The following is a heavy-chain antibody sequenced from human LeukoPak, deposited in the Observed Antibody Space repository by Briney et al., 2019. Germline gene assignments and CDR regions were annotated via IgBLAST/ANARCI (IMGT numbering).Heavy chain of an antibody. CDR1: GGSISSSSYY. V-gene: IGHV4-39*01. Sequence: SETLSLTCTVSGGSISSSSYYWGWIRQPPGEGLEWIGSIYYSGSTYYNPSLKSRVTISVDTSKNQFSLKLSSVTAADTAVYYCARHSSGWTTPGAFDIWGQGTMVTVSS. CDR2: IYYSGST. D-gene: IGHD6-19*01. CDR3: ARHSSGWTTPGAFDI. J-gene: IGHJ3*02.